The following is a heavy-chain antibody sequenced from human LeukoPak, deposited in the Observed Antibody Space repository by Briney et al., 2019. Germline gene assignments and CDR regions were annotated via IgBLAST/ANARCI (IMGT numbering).Heavy chain of an antibody. CDR1: GFTVSSNS. CDR3: AKDPPGVGYDGRTFDY. D-gene: IGHD5-12*01. J-gene: IGHJ4*02. V-gene: IGHV3-53*01. Sequence: PGGSLRLSCTVSGFTVSSNSMSWVRQAPGKGLEWVSFIYSDNTHYSDSVKGRFTISRDNSKNTLYLQMNSLRADDTAVYYCAKDPPGVGYDGRTFDYWGQGTLVTVSS. CDR2: IYSDNT.